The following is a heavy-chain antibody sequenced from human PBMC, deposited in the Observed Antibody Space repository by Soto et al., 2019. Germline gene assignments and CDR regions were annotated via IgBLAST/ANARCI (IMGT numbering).Heavy chain of an antibody. CDR2: IYWDDDK. CDR3: ARLTTLNFDY. D-gene: IGHD3-3*01. J-gene: IGHJ4*02. V-gene: IGHV2-5*02. CDR1: GFSLSTSGVG. Sequence: QITLKESGPTLVKPTQTLTLTCAFSGFSLSTSGVGVGWFRQPPGKALEWLALIYWDDDKRYRSSLKSRLTISKDTSKNQVVLTMTNMDPVDTATYYCARLTTLNFDYWGQGTLVTVSS.